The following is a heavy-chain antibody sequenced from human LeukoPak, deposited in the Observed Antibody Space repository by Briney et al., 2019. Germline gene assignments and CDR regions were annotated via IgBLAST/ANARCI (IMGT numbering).Heavy chain of an antibody. CDR2: INWNGDST. CDR3: VRGEVTYSLDY. V-gene: IGHV3-20*04. CDR1: GFAFDDYG. J-gene: IGHJ4*02. Sequence: GGSLRLSCTSSGFAFDDYGMGWVRQAPGKGLEWVSGINWNGDSTNYADSVKGRLTISRDKAKTSLFLQMNSLRVDDTALYYCVRGEVTYSLDYWGQGTLVIVSS. D-gene: IGHD2-15*01.